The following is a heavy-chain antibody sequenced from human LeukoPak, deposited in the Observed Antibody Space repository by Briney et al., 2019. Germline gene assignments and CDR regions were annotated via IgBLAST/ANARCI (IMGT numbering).Heavy chain of an antibody. CDR3: ASKGDYDSSGYWPHWFDP. CDR2: INHSGST. D-gene: IGHD3-22*01. J-gene: IGHJ5*02. Sequence: SETLSLTCAVYGGSFSGYYWSWIRQPPGKGLEWIGEINHSGSTNYNPSLKSRVTISVDTSKNQFSLKLSSVTAADTAVYYCASKGDYDSSGYWPHWFDPWGQGTLVTASS. CDR1: GGSFSGYY. V-gene: IGHV4-34*01.